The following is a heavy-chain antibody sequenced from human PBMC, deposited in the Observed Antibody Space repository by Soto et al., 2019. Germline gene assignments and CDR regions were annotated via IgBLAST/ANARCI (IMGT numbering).Heavy chain of an antibody. V-gene: IGHV4-4*02. Sequence: PSETLSLTCAVSGGSISSSNWWSWVRQPPGKGLEWIGSICHSGTAYYNPSLMSRITLSVDTSKNQFFLKLNSVTAADTAVYFCVRQSERDCTTSTRNCGFHTWGQGTMVTVSS. CDR2: ICHSGTA. D-gene: IGHD2-8*01. CDR1: GGSISSSNW. J-gene: IGHJ3*02. CDR3: VRQSERDCTTSTRNCGFHT.